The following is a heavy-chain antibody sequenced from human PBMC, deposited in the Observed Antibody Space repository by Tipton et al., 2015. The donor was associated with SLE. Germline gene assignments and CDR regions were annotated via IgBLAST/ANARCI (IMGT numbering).Heavy chain of an antibody. J-gene: IGHJ3*02. CDR3: ARTAAGTSFDI. D-gene: IGHD6-13*01. CDR1: GGSISSYY. CDR2: IYHSGST. Sequence: TLSLTCTVSGGSISSYYWGWIRQPPGKGLEWIGNIYHSGSTYYNPSLKSRVTISVDTSKNQFSLKLSSVTAADTAVYYCARTAAGTSFDIWGQGTMVTVSS. V-gene: IGHV4-59*01.